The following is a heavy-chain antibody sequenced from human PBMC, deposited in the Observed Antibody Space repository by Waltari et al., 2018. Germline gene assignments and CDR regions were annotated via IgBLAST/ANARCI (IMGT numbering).Heavy chain of an antibody. CDR2: INHSGST. J-gene: IGHJ4*02. Sequence: QVQLQQWGAGLLKPSETLSLTCAVYGGSFSGYYWSWIRQPPGKGLEWIGEINHSGSTNYNPSLKSRVTISVDTSKNQFSLKLSSVTAADTAVYYCAKGIPMVRGVRGAFDYWGQGTLVTVSS. CDR1: GGSFSGYY. CDR3: AKGIPMVRGVRGAFDY. V-gene: IGHV4-34*01. D-gene: IGHD3-10*01.